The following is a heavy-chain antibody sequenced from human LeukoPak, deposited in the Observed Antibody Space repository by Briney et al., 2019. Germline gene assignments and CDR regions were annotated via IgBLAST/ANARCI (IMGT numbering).Heavy chain of an antibody. V-gene: IGHV3-23*01. CDR1: GVTFSRYA. J-gene: IGHJ4*02. D-gene: IGHD5-18*01. Sequence: SGGSLRLSCVASGVTFSRYAINWVRQAPGEGREWVSAISATGRRTDYAGSVKGRFSISRDNSKNTLYLQMHSLRAEDTAVYYCAINLRGGYNYGHGDYWGQGTLVTVSS. CDR2: ISATGRRT. CDR3: AINLRGGYNYGHGDY.